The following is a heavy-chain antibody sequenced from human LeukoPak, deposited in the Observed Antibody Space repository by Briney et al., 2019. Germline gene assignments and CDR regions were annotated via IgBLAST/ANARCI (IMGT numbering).Heavy chain of an antibody. D-gene: IGHD2-15*01. V-gene: IGHV4-59*01. J-gene: IGHJ6*02. CDR2: IYYSGST. CDR3: ARVIDCSGGSCYYGMDV. Sequence: PSETLSLTCTVSGGSISSYYWSWIRQPPGKGLEWIGYIYYSGSTNYNPSLKSRVTISVDTSKNQFSLKLSSVTAADTAVYYCARVIDCSGGSCYYGMDVWGQGTTVTVSS. CDR1: GGSISSYY.